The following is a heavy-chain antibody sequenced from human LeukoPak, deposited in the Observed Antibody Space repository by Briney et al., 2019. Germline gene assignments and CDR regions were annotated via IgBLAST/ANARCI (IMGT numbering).Heavy chain of an antibody. D-gene: IGHD2-21*02. CDR1: GYTFTSYG. J-gene: IGHJ6*03. CDR3: ARDQRRRVTAIGYGPREYNYYMDV. Sequence: ASVKVSCKASGYTFTSYGISWVRQAPGQGLEWMGWISAYNGNTNYAQKLQGRVTMTTDTSTSTAYMELRSLRSDDTAVYYCARDQRRRVTAIGYGPREYNYYMDVWGKGTTVTMSS. CDR2: ISAYNGNT. V-gene: IGHV1-18*01.